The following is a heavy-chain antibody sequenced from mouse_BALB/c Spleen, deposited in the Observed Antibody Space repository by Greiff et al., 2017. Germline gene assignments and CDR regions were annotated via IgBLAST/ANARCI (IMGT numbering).Heavy chain of an antibody. CDR2: ISYSGST. CDR1: GDSITSGY. J-gene: IGHJ2*01. CDR3: ARGTHYGSSSYYFDY. D-gene: IGHD1-1*01. V-gene: IGHV3-8*02. Sequence: EVQLVESGPSLVKPSQTLSLTCSVTGDSITSGYWNWIRKFPGNKLEYMGYISYSGSTYYNPSLKSRISITRDTSKNQYYLQLNSVTTEDTATYYCARGTHYGSSSYYFDYWGQGTTLTVSS.